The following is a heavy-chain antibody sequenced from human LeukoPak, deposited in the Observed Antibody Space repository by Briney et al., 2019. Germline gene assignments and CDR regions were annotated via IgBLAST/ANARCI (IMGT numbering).Heavy chain of an antibody. CDR1: GFTFSSYA. Sequence: GGSPRLSCAASGFTFSSYAMSWVRQAPGKGLEWVSAISGSGGSTYYADSVKGRFTISRDNSKNTLYLQMNSLRAEDTAVYYCAKEGPQYSGSYPNAFDIWGQGTMATVSS. V-gene: IGHV3-23*01. CDR2: ISGSGGST. CDR3: AKEGPQYSGSYPNAFDI. J-gene: IGHJ3*02. D-gene: IGHD1-26*01.